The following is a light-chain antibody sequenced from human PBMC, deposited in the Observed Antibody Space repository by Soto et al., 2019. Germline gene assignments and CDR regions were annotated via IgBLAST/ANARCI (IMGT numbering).Light chain of an antibody. CDR3: SSFTSSNTVL. Sequence: QSALTQAASVSGSPGQSITITCTGTSSDVGGYNYVSWYKQHPGKAPKLRIYNVSNRPSGVSNRFSGSKSGNTASLTISGLQVEDEGHYYCSSFTSSNTVLFGGGTKLTVL. J-gene: IGLJ2*01. CDR1: SSDVGGYNY. CDR2: NVS. V-gene: IGLV2-14*01.